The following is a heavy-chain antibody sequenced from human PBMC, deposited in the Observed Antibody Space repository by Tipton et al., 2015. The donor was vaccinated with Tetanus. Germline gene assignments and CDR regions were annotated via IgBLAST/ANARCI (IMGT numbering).Heavy chain of an antibody. CDR1: GGSVNSGTYY. D-gene: IGHD4-23*01. J-gene: IGHJ2*01. Sequence: TLSLTCSVSGGSVNSGTYYWSWIRQPPGQGLEWIGLIYYSGSTSYNPSLKSRVTISVDTSRNQLSLKLTSVTAADTAVYYCATMTPVDWYFDLWGRGTLVTVSS. V-gene: IGHV4-61*01. CDR3: ATMTPVDWYFDL. CDR2: IYYSGST.